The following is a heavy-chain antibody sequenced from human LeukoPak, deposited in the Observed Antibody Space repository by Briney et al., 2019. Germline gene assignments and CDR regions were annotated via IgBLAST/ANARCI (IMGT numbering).Heavy chain of an antibody. CDR2: IWYDGSSK. D-gene: IGHD6-13*01. CDR1: GFSFSAYG. J-gene: IGHJ4*02. CDR3: ARSQSSSLIDY. Sequence: GRSLRLSCAAPGFSFSAYGVHWVRQAPGKGLEWVAVIWYDGSSKDYADSVKGRFTLSRDNSKNTLYLQMNSLTVEDTAVHYCARSQSSSLIDYWGQGTLVTVSS. V-gene: IGHV3-33*01.